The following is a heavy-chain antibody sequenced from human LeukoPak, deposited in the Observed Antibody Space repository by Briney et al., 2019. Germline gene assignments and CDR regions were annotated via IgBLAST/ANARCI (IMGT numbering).Heavy chain of an antibody. D-gene: IGHD2-2*03. Sequence: ASVKVSCKASGYTLTSYYMHCVPQTPGQGLEWMGLIYPSVGRTISAQKFQGRVTMTRDTSTSTVYMELSSLRSEDTAVYYCARGVDIVVVPAAIHPWGQGTLVTVSS. CDR1: GYTLTSYY. CDR3: ARGVDIVVVPAAIHP. J-gene: IGHJ5*02. CDR2: IYPSVGRT. V-gene: IGHV1-46*01.